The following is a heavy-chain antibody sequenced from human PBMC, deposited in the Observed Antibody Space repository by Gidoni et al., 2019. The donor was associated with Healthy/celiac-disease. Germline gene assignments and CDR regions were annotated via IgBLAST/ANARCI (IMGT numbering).Heavy chain of an antibody. Sequence: QVQLQQSGPGLVKPSQTLPPTCAISGDSVSSNSAAWNWMRQSRSRGLEWLGRTYYRSKWYNDYAVSVKSRITINPDTSKNQFSLQLNSVTPEDTAVYYCARDDRSKMYYYDSSGYYASPNTVFDYWGQGTLVTVSS. V-gene: IGHV6-1*01. D-gene: IGHD3-22*01. CDR1: GDSVSSNSAA. J-gene: IGHJ4*02. CDR3: ARDDRSKMYYYDSSGYYASPNTVFDY. CDR2: TYYRSKWYN.